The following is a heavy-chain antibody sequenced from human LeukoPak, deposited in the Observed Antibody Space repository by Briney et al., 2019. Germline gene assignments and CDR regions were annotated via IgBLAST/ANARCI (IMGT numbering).Heavy chain of an antibody. J-gene: IGHJ4*02. CDR1: GDSISTYY. Sequence: PSETLSLTCTVSGDSISTYYWSWIRQPPGKGLEWIGYVYYGGSTNYNPSLKSRVTISVDTSKNQFFLKLNSVTAADTAVYFCAYSDDYGDYVFDYWGQGTLVTVSS. CDR3: AYSDDYGDYVFDY. V-gene: IGHV4-59*01. CDR2: VYYGGST. D-gene: IGHD4-17*01.